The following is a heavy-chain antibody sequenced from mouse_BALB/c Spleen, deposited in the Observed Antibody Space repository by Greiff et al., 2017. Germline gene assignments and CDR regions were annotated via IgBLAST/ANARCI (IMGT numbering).Heavy chain of an antibody. CDR2: ISSGGSYT. CDR1: GFTFSSYA. J-gene: IGHJ3*01. Sequence: EVMLVESGGGLVKPGGSLKLSCAASGFTFSSYAMSWVRQTPEKRLEWAATISSGGSYTYYPDSVKGRFTISRDNAKNTLYLQMSSLRSEDTAMYYCARHRAYWGQGTLVTVSA. V-gene: IGHV5-9-3*01. CDR3: ARHRAY.